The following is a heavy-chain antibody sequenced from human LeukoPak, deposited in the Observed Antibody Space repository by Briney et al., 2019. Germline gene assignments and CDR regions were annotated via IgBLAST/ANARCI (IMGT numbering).Heavy chain of an antibody. CDR1: GGSISSGSYY. D-gene: IGHD4-11*01. CDR3: AKVSTANWFDP. J-gene: IGHJ5*02. V-gene: IGHV4-61*02. Sequence: PSETLSLTCTVSGGSISSGSYYWSWIRQPAGKGLEWIGRIYTSGSTNYNPSLKSRVTISVDTSKNQFSLKLSSVTAADTAVYYCAKVSTANWFDPWGQGTLVTVSS. CDR2: IYTSGST.